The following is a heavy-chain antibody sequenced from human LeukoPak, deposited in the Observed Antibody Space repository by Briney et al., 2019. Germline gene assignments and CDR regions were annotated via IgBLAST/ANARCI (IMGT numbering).Heavy chain of an antibody. Sequence: GGSLRLSCAVSGFTFISYGMNWVRQAPGKGLEWVSYISHSSSTIYYADSLKGRFTISRDNAKNSLYLQMNSLRAEDTAVYYCARVGQWLAFNYWGQGTLVTVSS. V-gene: IGHV3-48*01. CDR1: GFTFISYG. D-gene: IGHD6-19*01. J-gene: IGHJ4*02. CDR3: ARVGQWLAFNY. CDR2: ISHSSSTI.